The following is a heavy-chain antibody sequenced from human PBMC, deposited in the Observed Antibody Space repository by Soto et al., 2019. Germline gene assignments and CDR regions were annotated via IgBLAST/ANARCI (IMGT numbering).Heavy chain of an antibody. J-gene: IGHJ4*02. CDR1: GFTFSSYS. CDR3: ARDHPGGSNDY. V-gene: IGHV3-21*01. Sequence: GGSLRLSCAASGFTFSSYSMNWVRQAPGKGLECVSSISSSSSYIFYADSVKGRFTISRDNAENSLYLQMNSLRAEDTAVYYCARDHPGGSNDYWGQGTLVTVYS. D-gene: IGHD1-26*01. CDR2: ISSSSSYI.